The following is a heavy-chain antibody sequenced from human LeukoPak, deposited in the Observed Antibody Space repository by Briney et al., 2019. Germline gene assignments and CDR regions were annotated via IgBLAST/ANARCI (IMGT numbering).Heavy chain of an antibody. J-gene: IGHJ6*02. CDR1: GYSFTSYW. D-gene: IGHD6-13*01. CDR2: IYPGDSDT. V-gene: IGHV5-51*01. Sequence: GESLKISCKGSGYSFTSYWIGWVRQMPGKGLEWMGIIYPGDSDTRYSPSFQGQVTISAAKSISTAYLQWSSLKASDTAMYYCARRDRRGSSSHYGMDVWGQGTTVTVSS. CDR3: ARRDRRGSSSHYGMDV.